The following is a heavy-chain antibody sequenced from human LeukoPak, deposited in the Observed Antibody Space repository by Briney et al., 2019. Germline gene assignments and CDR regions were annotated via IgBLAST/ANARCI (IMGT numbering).Heavy chain of an antibody. D-gene: IGHD2-15*01. V-gene: IGHV3-23*01. CDR3: AKQLGYCSDGSCYFPY. Sequence: GGSLRLSCAASGFNFKLSAMSWGRQAPGQGLEWVALISGSGSRGSGIIGGNTYYADSVKGRFIISRDDSQNTVYLQMNSLRAEDTAVYYCAKQLGYCSDGSCYFPYWGQGTLVTVSS. CDR2: ISGSGSRGSGIIGGNT. CDR1: GFNFKLSA. J-gene: IGHJ4*02.